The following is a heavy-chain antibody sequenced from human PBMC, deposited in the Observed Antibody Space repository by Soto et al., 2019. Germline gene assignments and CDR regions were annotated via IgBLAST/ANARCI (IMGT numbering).Heavy chain of an antibody. Sequence: QITLKESGPTLVKPTQTLTLTCTFSVFSLSSTRMAVGWIRQPPGKALEWLALIYWDDDKRYSPFLKSRLTITKDTSKNQVVLTLSNMAPVDTARYYCAHIVVAGFGYYFDYWGQGTLVTVSS. J-gene: IGHJ4*02. D-gene: IGHD6-19*01. CDR1: VFSLSSTRMA. CDR3: AHIVVAGFGYYFDY. V-gene: IGHV2-5*02. CDR2: IYWDDDK.